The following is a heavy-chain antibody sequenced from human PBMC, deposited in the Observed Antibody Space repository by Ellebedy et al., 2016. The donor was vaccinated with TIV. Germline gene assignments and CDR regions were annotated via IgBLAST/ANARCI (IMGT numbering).Heavy chain of an antibody. V-gene: IGHV1-2*04. Sequence: AASVKVSCKASGGTFSSYAISWVRQAPGQGLEWMGWINPNSGGTNYAQKFQGWVTMTRDTSISTAYMDLSRLRSDDTAVYYCARETLESGWIDYWGQGTLVTVSS. CDR3: ARETLESGWIDY. CDR2: INPNSGGT. J-gene: IGHJ4*02. CDR1: GGTFSSYA. D-gene: IGHD6-19*01.